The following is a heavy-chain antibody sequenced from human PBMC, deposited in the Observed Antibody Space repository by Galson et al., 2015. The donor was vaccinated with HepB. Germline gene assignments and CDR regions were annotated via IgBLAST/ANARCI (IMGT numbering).Heavy chain of an antibody. Sequence: LSLTCTVSGGSISSSSYYWGWIRQPPGKGLEWIGSIYYSGSTYYNPSLKSRVTISVDTSRNQFSLKLSSVTAADTAVYYCARDSPGEGIVVVPAAIYNWFDPWGQGTLVTVSS. D-gene: IGHD2-2*01. CDR1: GGSISSSSYY. CDR2: IYYSGST. J-gene: IGHJ5*02. V-gene: IGHV4-39*07. CDR3: ARDSPGEGIVVVPAAIYNWFDP.